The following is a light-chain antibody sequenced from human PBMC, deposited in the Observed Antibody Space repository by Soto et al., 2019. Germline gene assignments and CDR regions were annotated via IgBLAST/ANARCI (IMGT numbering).Light chain of an antibody. J-gene: IGKJ4*01. CDR2: AAS. CDR1: QGIRND. V-gene: IGKV1-6*01. CDR3: LQDYDYPLT. Sequence: QMTQSPSSLSASVGDRDTITCRASQGIRNDLGWYQQKPGKAPKLLIYAASILQSGVPSRFSGSGSGTDITLTIGSLQPEDFATYYCLQDYDYPLTFGGGTKVEIK.